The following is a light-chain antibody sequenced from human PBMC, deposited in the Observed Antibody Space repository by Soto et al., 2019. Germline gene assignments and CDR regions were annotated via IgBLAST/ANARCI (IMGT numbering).Light chain of an antibody. CDR2: DVS. CDR3: HQYNTWPLT. Sequence: EIVMTQSPVALSVSPGERAPLSCRASQAIRSDLAWYQQKPGQAPRLLISDVSTRATGIPARFNGSGSGTEFTLAISSLQFEDFAVYYCHQYNTWPLTFGGGTKVEIK. V-gene: IGKV3-15*01. J-gene: IGKJ4*01. CDR1: QAIRSD.